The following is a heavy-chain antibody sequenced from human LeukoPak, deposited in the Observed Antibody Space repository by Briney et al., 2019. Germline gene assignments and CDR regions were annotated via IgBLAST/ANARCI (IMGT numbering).Heavy chain of an antibody. CDR1: GFTLSKFD. CDR3: AKDNVLLWFGELSWFDP. CDR2: ISRSGSGDNT. D-gene: IGHD3-10*01. Sequence: GGSLRLSCAASGFTLSKFDMYWVRQAPGKGLECVSVISRSGSGDNTYYADSVKGRFTISRDNSKSTLYLQMNSLRAEDTALYYCAKDNVLLWFGELSWFDPWGQGTLVTVSS. J-gene: IGHJ5*02. V-gene: IGHV3-23*01.